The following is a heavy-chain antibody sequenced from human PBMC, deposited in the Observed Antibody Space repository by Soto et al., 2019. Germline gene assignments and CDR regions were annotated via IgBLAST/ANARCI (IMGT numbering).Heavy chain of an antibody. J-gene: IGHJ6*02. V-gene: IGHV4-34*01. CDR3: AITYYDFWCVWYNTKDYYGMDV. CDR1: GGSFNGYY. CDR2: INHSGST. D-gene: IGHD3-3*01. Sequence: SETLSLTCAVYGGSFNGYYWSWIRQPPGKGLEWIGEINHSGSTNYNPSLKSRVTISVDTSKNQFYLKLSSVTAADTAVYYCAITYYDFWCVWYNTKDYYGMDVWGQAILVTVS.